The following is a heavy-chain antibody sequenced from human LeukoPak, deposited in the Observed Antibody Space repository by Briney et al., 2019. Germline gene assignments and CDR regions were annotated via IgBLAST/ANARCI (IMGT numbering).Heavy chain of an antibody. D-gene: IGHD3-10*02. Sequence: ASVTVSCKASGYTFNIFFISWVRQAPGQGLEWVGWISPHSHTTHYAEKFQGRVTMTTDTSTTTVYMELRSLRSDDTAVYFCARGQTMYYWGQGTPVTVSS. CDR1: GYTFNIFF. CDR2: ISPHSHTT. V-gene: IGHV1-18*01. CDR3: ARGQTMYY. J-gene: IGHJ4*02.